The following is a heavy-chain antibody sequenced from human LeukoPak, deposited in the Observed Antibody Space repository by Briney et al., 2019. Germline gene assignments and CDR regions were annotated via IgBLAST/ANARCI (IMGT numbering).Heavy chain of an antibody. V-gene: IGHV3-74*01. D-gene: IGHD3-3*01. J-gene: IGHJ4*02. Sequence: GGSLRLSCAASGFTFSSYWMHWVRQAPGKGLGWVSRINSDESSTRYADSVKGRFTISRDNAKNTLYLQMNSLRAEDTAVYYCAREVSYDFWNGYFDYWGQGTLVTVSS. CDR3: AREVSYDFWNGYFDY. CDR1: GFTFSSYW. CDR2: INSDESST.